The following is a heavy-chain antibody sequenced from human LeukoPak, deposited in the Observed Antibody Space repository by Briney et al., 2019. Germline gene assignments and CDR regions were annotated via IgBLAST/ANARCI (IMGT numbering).Heavy chain of an antibody. D-gene: IGHD2-15*01. CDR2: IYYSGST. CDR1: GYSISSDYY. V-gene: IGHV4-38-2*02. Sequence: SETLSLTCTVSGYSISSDYYWGWIRQPPGKGLEWIGSIYYSGSTYYNPSLKSRVTISVDTSKNQFSLKLSSVTAADTAVYHCARDGSLGDIVVVVAATPNNWFDPWGQGTLVTVSS. J-gene: IGHJ5*02. CDR3: ARDGSLGDIVVVVAATPNNWFDP.